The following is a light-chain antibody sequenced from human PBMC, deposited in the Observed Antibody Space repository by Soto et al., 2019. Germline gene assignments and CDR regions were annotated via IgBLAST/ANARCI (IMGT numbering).Light chain of an antibody. V-gene: IGKV3-20*01. CDR2: GAS. J-gene: IGKJ2*01. CDR3: QQYGSSPYT. Sequence: EIVLTQSPGTLSLSPGERATLSCRASQSVGSSFLAWYQQKPGQAPRLLIYGASSRATAITDRFSGRGSGTDFTLTISRLEPEDFAVYYCQQYGSSPYTFGQGTKLEI. CDR1: QSVGSSF.